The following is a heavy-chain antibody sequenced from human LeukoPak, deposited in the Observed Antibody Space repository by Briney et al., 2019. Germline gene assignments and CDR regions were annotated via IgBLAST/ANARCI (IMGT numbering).Heavy chain of an antibody. CDR3: ARAFSGSPSHFDS. CDR2: ISAYNGNT. CDR1: GYTFTSYG. D-gene: IGHD1-26*01. V-gene: IGHV1-18*01. Sequence: ASVKVSCKASGYTFTSYGISWVRQAPGQGLEWMGWISAYNGNTNYAQKLQGRVTMTRDTSITTAYMELSSLRSDDTAVYYCARAFSGSPSHFDSWGQGTLVTVSS. J-gene: IGHJ4*02.